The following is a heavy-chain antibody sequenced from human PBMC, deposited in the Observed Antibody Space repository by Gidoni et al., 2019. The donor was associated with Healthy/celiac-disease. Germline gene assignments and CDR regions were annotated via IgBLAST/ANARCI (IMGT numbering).Heavy chain of an antibody. J-gene: IGHJ4*02. Sequence: EVQLLESGGGLVQPGGSLRLSCAASGFTLSSYAMSWVRQAPGKGLEWVSSISVSGGSTYYADSVKGRFTISRDNSKNTLYLQMNSLRAEDTAVYYCAKDRHGPGGFDYWGQGTLVTVSS. V-gene: IGHV3-23*01. CDR2: ISVSGGST. CDR1: GFTLSSYA. D-gene: IGHD3-16*01. CDR3: AKDRHGPGGFDY.